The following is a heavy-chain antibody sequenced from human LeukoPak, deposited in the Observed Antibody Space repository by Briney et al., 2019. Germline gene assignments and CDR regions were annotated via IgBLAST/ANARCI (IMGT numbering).Heavy chain of an antibody. CDR3: ARDILDVGATHYFDY. CDR1: GASITTYY. V-gene: IGHV4-59*01. D-gene: IGHD1-26*01. CDR2: IHSSGSA. J-gene: IGHJ4*02. Sequence: PSETLSLTCTVSGASITTYYWSWIRQPPGKGLEYIGQIHSSGSANYNPSLKSRVAMPLGASKNQFSLTVSSVTAADTAIYYCARDILDVGATHYFDYWGQGSLLTVSS.